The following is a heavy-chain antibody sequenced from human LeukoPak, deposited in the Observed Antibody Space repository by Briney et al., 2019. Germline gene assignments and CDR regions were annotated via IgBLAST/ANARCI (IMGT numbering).Heavy chain of an antibody. CDR2: IYHSGGT. CDR1: GYSINSGYT. CDR3: ARISSSWFFDY. D-gene: IGHD6-13*01. V-gene: IGHV4-38-2*02. Sequence: SETLSLTCTVSGYSINSGYTWGWIRQPPGKGLEWIGNIYHSGGTYYNPSLKSRVTISVDTSKNQFSLKLSSVTAADTAVYYCARISSSWFFDYWGQGTLVTVPS. J-gene: IGHJ4*02.